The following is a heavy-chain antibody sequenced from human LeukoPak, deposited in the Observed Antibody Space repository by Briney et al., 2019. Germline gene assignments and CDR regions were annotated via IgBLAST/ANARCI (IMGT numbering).Heavy chain of an antibody. CDR3: ARENPNYYDSSGQGVDAFDI. CDR2: IYHSGST. CDR1: GGSISSSNW. D-gene: IGHD3-22*01. J-gene: IGHJ3*02. Sequence: PSGTLSLTCAVSGGSISSSNWWSWVRQPPGKGLEWIGEIYHSGSTNYNPSLKSRVTISVDKSKNQFSLKLSSVTAADTAVYYCARENPNYYDSSGQGVDAFDIWGQGTMVTVSS. V-gene: IGHV4-4*02.